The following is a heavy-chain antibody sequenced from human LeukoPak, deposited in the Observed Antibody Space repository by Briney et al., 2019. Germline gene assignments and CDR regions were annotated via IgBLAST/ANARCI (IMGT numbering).Heavy chain of an antibody. V-gene: IGHV3-23*01. D-gene: IGHD6-19*01. CDR1: GFTFNNYA. CDR3: AKDRFGYSVGWFFDP. J-gene: IGHJ5*02. Sequence: GGSLRLSCAASGFTFNNYAMNWVRQAPGKGLEWVSGITGSSGGTYYADPVKGRFTISRDSSKNTLYLQMKSLRVEDTAVYYCAKDRFGYSVGWFFDPWGQGTLVTVSS. CDR2: ITGSSGGT.